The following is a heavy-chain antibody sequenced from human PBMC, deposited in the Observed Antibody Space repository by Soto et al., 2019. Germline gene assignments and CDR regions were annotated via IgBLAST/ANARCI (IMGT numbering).Heavy chain of an antibody. J-gene: IGHJ4*02. V-gene: IGHV3-23*01. D-gene: IGHD2-21*02. Sequence: EVQLLESGGGFVQPGGSLRLSCTASGVGLSTYAISWVRQAPGKGLEWVSVISGNSGKTDYADSVKGRFSISRDKSENTVYLQMTRLRAEDTAVYYCALPSCGGDCYSPFDYWGQGTLFTVSS. CDR2: ISGNSGKT. CDR3: ALPSCGGDCYSPFDY. CDR1: GVGLSTYA.